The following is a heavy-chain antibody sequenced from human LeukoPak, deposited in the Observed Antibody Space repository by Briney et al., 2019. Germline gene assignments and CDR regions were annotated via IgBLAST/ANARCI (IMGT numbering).Heavy chain of an antibody. J-gene: IGHJ4*02. CDR3: ARGEVLRFLEWFDY. CDR2: IYYSGST. Sequence: PSETLSLTCTVSGGSISSYYWSWIRQPPGKGLEWIGYIYYSGSTNYNPSLKSRVTISVDTSKNQFSLKLSSVTAADTAVYYCARGEVLRFLEWFDYWGQGTLVTVSS. V-gene: IGHV4-59*08. CDR1: GGSISSYY. D-gene: IGHD3-3*01.